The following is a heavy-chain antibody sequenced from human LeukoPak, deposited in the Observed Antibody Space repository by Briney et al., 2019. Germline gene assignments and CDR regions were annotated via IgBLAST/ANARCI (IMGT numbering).Heavy chain of an antibody. CDR3: ATYFYGEYGSYYFDY. Sequence: SETLSLTCAVSGAFITNSHWWSWARQPPGKGLEWIGEIYHSGTTNYNPSLQSRVTMSVDKSKDQFSLKLSSVTAADTAVYYCATYFYGEYGSYYFDYWGQGTLVTVSS. J-gene: IGHJ4*02. CDR2: IYHSGTT. D-gene: IGHD4-17*01. CDR1: GAFITNSHW. V-gene: IGHV4-4*02.